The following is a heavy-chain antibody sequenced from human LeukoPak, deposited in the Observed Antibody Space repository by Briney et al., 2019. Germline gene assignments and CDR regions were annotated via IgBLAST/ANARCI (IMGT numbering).Heavy chain of an antibody. D-gene: IGHD6-13*01. J-gene: IGHJ4*02. CDR2: IYSGGST. CDR1: GFTVSSNY. Sequence: GGSLRLSCAASGFTVSSNYISWVRQAPGKGLEWVSIIYSGGSTYYADSVKGRFTISRDNSKNTLYLQMNSLRAEDTAVYYCAKDSSSWYRYYFDYWGQGTLVTVSS. V-gene: IGHV3-53*01. CDR3: AKDSSSWYRYYFDY.